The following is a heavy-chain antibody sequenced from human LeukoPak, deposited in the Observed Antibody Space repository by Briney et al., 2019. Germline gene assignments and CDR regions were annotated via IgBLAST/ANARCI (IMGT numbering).Heavy chain of an antibody. Sequence: PGGSLRLSCAASGFAFSSYAMSWVRQAPGKGLEYVSGISNTGGRTYHADSAKGRFTISRDNSKNTVYLQMNSLRAEDTAVYFCAKDCCGSSLFDSWGQGTLVTVSS. J-gene: IGHJ4*02. CDR1: GFAFSSYA. CDR3: AKDCCGSSLFDS. V-gene: IGHV3-23*01. D-gene: IGHD2-21*01. CDR2: ISNTGGRT.